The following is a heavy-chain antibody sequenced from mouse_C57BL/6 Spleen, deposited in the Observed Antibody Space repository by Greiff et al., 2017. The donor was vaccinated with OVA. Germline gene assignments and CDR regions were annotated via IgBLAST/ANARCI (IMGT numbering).Heavy chain of an antibody. CDR2: IHPNSGST. Sequence: QVHVKQPGAELVKPGASVKLSCKASGYTFTSYWMHWVKQRPGQGLEWIGMIHPNSGSTNYNEKFKSKATLTVDKSSSTAYMQLSSLTSEDSAVYYCARGGLSLFDYWGQGTTLTVSS. CDR3: ARGGLSLFDY. V-gene: IGHV1-64*01. J-gene: IGHJ2*01. D-gene: IGHD3-1*01. CDR1: GYTFTSYW.